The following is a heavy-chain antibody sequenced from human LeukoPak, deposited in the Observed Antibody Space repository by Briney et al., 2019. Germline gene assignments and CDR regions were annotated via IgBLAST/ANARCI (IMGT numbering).Heavy chain of an antibody. Sequence: PSETLSLTCAVSGDTITGGYYSGGIRQPPGKGLEWIGSIYYSGTTHYNPSLKSRVTISVDTSKNQFYLTLSSVTAADTAVYYCARLGDSGNYYKGWYFDVGGRGTLVTVSS. CDR1: GDTITGGYY. D-gene: IGHD1-26*01. J-gene: IGHJ2*01. CDR3: ARLGDSGNYYKGWYFDV. V-gene: IGHV4-38-2*01. CDR2: IYYSGTT.